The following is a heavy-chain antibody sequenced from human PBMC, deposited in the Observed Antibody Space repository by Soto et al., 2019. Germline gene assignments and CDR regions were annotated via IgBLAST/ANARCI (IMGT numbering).Heavy chain of an antibody. CDR1: GFTVISNY. D-gene: IGHD6-13*01. Sequence: GGSLRLSCAASGFTVISNYMSWVRQAPGKGLEWVSVIYSGGSTYYAASMKGRFTFSRDTSKNTLYLQMNSMRDEDTAVYYCARVSLQQQLVGDFDIWGQGTTVTVSS. CDR3: ARVSLQQQLVGDFDI. J-gene: IGHJ3*02. V-gene: IGHV3-53*01. CDR2: IYSGGST.